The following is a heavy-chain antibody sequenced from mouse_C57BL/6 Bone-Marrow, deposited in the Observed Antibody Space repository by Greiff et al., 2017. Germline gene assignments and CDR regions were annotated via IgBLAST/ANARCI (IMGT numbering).Heavy chain of an antibody. CDR2: ISSGGDYI. CDR1: GFTFSSYA. J-gene: IGHJ3*01. CDR3: TRDRLPYPAWFAY. V-gene: IGHV5-9-1*02. D-gene: IGHD1-2*01. Sequence: EVQRVESGEGLVKPGGSLKLSCAASGFTFSSYAMSCVRQTPEKRLEWVAYISSGGDYIYYADTVKGRFTISRDNARNTLYLQMSSLKSEDTAMYYCTRDRLPYPAWFAYWGQETLVTVSA.